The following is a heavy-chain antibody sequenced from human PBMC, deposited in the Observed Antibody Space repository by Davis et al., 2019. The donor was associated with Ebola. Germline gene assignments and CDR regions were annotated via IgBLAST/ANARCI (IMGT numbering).Heavy chain of an antibody. D-gene: IGHD2-15*01. CDR1: GYSFSNYW. J-gene: IGHJ4*02. CDR2: IYPGDSDT. CDR3: ARALGYCSGGSCYGFDY. V-gene: IGHV5-51*01. Sequence: GESLKISCKGSGYSFSNYWVGWVRQMPGKGLEWMGIIYPGDSDTRYSPSFQGQVTISVDKSIDTAYLQWSSLKASDTAMYYCARALGYCSGGSCYGFDYWGQGTLVTVSS.